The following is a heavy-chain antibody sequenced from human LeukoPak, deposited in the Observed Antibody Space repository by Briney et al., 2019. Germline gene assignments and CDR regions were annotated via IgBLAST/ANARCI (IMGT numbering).Heavy chain of an antibody. Sequence: ASVKVSCKASGYTFTSYGISWVRQAPGQGLEWMGWISAYNGNTNYAQKFQGRVTMTTDISTSTAYTELRSLRSDDTAVYYCARMDGSVDYGGNSDFDYWGQGTLVTVSS. CDR3: ARMDGSVDYGGNSDFDY. J-gene: IGHJ4*02. V-gene: IGHV1-18*01. CDR2: ISAYNGNT. D-gene: IGHD4-23*01. CDR1: GYTFTSYG.